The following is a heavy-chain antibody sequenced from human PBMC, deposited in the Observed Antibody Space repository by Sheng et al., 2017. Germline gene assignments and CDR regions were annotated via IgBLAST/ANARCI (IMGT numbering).Heavy chain of an antibody. J-gene: IGHJ4*02. D-gene: IGHD3-3*01. CDR1: GFIFSNYG. V-gene: IGHV3-30*03. Sequence: QVQLVESGGGAVQPGRSLRLSCAASGFIFSNYGMNWVRQAPGKGLEWLAVLAHDGSNKYYADSVKGRFTISRDNSKNTLYLQMNNVRVEDTATYYCARDRQPDMPMYGVVPIEWGQGTLVTVSS. CDR2: LAHDGSNK. CDR3: ARDRQPDMPMYGVVPIE.